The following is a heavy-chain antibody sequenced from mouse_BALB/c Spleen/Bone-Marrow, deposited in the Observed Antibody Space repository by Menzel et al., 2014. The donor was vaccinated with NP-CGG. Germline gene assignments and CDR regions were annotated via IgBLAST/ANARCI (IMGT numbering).Heavy chain of an antibody. CDR2: ISYDGSN. Sequence: EVKLVESGPGLAKPSQSLSLTCSVTGYSITSGYYWNWIRQFPGKKLEWMGHISYDGSNNYNPSLKNRISITRDTSKNQFFLKLKSVTSEDTATYFCARDYYFGSGYFDFWGQGTTLTVSS. J-gene: IGHJ2*01. CDR1: GYSITSGYY. CDR3: ARDYYFGSGYFDF. V-gene: IGHV3-6*02. D-gene: IGHD1-1*01.